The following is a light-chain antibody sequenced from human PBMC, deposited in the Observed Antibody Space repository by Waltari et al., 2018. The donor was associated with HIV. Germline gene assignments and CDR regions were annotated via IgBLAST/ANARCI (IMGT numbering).Light chain of an antibody. Sequence: QSVLTQPPSVSATPGQRVTISCSGRSSNIGNNIVTWYQQLPGTAPKLIIYGNDQRPSGVPDRFSGSKSGTSASLAISGLQSEDEADYYCATWDDSLNGPLFGGGTKLTVL. CDR3: ATWDDSLNGPL. J-gene: IGLJ2*01. CDR1: SSNIGNNI. V-gene: IGLV1-44*01. CDR2: GND.